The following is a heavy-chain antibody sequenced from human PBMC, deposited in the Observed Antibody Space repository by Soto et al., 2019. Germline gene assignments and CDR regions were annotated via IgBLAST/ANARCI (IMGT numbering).Heavy chain of an antibody. CDR2: IYYSGST. J-gene: IGHJ4*02. CDR3: ARTSHLEYSGYDFAELDY. Sequence: PSETLSLTCTVSGGSISSGDFYWNWIRQPPGKGLEWIGYIYYSGSTYYNPSLKSRVTISVDTSENQFSLRLSSVTAADTAVYYCARTSHLEYSGYDFAELDYWGQGTLVTVS. CDR1: GGSISSGDFY. D-gene: IGHD5-12*01. V-gene: IGHV4-30-4*01.